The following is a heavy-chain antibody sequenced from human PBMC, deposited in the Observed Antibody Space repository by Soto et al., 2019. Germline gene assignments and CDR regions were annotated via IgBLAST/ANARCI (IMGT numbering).Heavy chain of an antibody. V-gene: IGHV3-23*01. D-gene: IGHD6-19*01. CDR3: AKVLGSSGWVYWYFDL. Sequence: EVQLLESGGGLVQPGGSLRLSCAASGFTFSSYAMSWVRQAPGKGLEWVSAISGSGASTYYANSVKGRFTISRDNSKNPLYLPMDSLRAEDTAVYDCAKVLGSSGWVYWYFDLWGRGTLVTVSS. CDR2: ISGSGAST. J-gene: IGHJ2*01. CDR1: GFTFSSYA.